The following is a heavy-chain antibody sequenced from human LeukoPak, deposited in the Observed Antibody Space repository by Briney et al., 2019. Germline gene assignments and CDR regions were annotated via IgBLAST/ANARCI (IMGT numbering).Heavy chain of an antibody. J-gene: IGHJ6*03. CDR1: GFIFSSFG. CDR2: IQDDESNK. Sequence: GGCLRLSCAASGFIFSSFGMHWVRQAPGKRLEWVAFIQDDESNKFYADSVKGRFTISRDNSKNTLFLQMNSLRPEDTALYYCAKQMVERPHYYYMDVWGKGTTVTVSS. CDR3: AKQMVERPHYYYMDV. D-gene: IGHD2-15*01. V-gene: IGHV3-30*02.